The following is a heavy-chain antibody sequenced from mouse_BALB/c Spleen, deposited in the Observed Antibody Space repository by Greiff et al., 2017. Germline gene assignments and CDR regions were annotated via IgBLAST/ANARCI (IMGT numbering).Heavy chain of an antibody. CDR2: ISYDGSN. Sequence: EVHLVESGPGLVKPSQSLSLTCSVTGYSITSGYYWNWIRQFPGNKLEWMGYISYDGSNNYNPSLKNRISITRDTSKNQFFLKLNSVTTEDTATYYCASGDTTVGATDYWGQGTTLTVSS. D-gene: IGHD1-1*01. CDR1: GYSITSGYY. CDR3: ASGDTTVGATDY. J-gene: IGHJ2*01. V-gene: IGHV3-6*02.